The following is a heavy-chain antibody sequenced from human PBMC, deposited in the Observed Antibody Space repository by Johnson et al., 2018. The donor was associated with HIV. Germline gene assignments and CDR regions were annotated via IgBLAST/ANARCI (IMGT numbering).Heavy chain of an antibody. V-gene: IGHV3-74*01. D-gene: IGHD6-19*01. J-gene: IGHJ3*02. CDR1: GFTFSSYW. Sequence: VQLVESGGGLVQPGGSLRLSCAASGFTFSSYWMHWVRQGPGKGPVWVSRINSDGGSTAYGVSVRGRFTISSANAKNTLYLQMHCLRDEDTAVYYCAREYVGQWLGPRHAFDIWGQGTMVTVSS. CDR3: AREYVGQWLGPRHAFDI. CDR2: INSDGGST.